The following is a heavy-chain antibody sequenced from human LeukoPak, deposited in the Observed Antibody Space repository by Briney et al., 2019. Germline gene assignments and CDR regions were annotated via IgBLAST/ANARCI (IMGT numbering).Heavy chain of an antibody. V-gene: IGHV4-4*07. Sequence: SETLSLTCTVSGGSISSYHWTWIRQPAGNGLEWIGRIYNSGSTNYNPSLKSRVTMSVDTSKNQFSLNLSSVTAADTAVYYCARDPGVDVWGRGTTVTVSS. J-gene: IGHJ6*02. CDR2: IYNSGST. CDR3: ARDPGVDV. CDR1: GGSISSYH.